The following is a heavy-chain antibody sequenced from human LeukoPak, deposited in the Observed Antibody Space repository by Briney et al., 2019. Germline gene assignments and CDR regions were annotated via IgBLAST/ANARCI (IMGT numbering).Heavy chain of an antibody. CDR2: IYYSGST. CDR3: ARVTAHPTYSSSWPHFDY. D-gene: IGHD6-13*01. Sequence: SETLSLTCTVSGGSISSYYWSWIRQPPGKGLEWIGYIYYSGSTNYNPSLKSRVTISVDTSKNQFSLKLSSVTAADTAVYYCARVTAHPTYSSSWPHFDYWGQGTLVTVSS. J-gene: IGHJ4*02. CDR1: GGSISSYY. V-gene: IGHV4-59*01.